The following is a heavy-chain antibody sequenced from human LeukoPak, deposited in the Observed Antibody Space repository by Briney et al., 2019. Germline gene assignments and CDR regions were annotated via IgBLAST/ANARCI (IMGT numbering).Heavy chain of an antibody. CDR3: ARQVITISPFDP. J-gene: IGHJ5*02. V-gene: IGHV4-30-2*01. CDR2: IYHSGST. D-gene: IGHD3-3*01. CDR1: GGSISSGGYS. Sequence: PSQTLSLTCAVSGGSISSGGYSWSWIRQPPGKGLEWIGYIYHSGSTYYNPSLKSRVTISVDRSKNQFSLKLSSVTAADTAVYYCARQVITISPFDPWGQGTLVTVSS.